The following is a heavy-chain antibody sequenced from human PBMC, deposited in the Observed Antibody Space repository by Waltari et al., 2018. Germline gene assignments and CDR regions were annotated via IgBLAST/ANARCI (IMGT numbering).Heavy chain of an antibody. V-gene: IGHV4-39*07. D-gene: IGHD2-2*01. CDR3: ATLFVVPAAQYYMDV. J-gene: IGHJ6*03. Sequence: QLQLQESGPGLVKPSETLSLTCTVSGGSISSSSSYWGWIRHTPGKGLEWIGSIYYSGSTYYNPSLKSRVTISVDTSKNQFSLKLSSVTAADTAVYYCATLFVVPAAQYYMDVWGKGTTVTISS. CDR1: GGSISSSSSY. CDR2: IYYSGST.